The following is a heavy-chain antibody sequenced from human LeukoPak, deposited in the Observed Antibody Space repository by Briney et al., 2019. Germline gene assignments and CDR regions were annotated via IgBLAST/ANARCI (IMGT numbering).Heavy chain of an antibody. CDR3: AKSPPVTAKGWCFDY. CDR2: VSGSAAST. J-gene: IGHJ4*02. Sequence: GGSLRLSCAASGFTFGSYAMSWVRQAPGKGLEWVSTVSGSAASTYYADSVKGRFTVSRDNSKNTLYLQMNSLRAEDTAVYYCAKSPPVTAKGWCFDYWGQGTLVTVSS. CDR1: GFTFGSYA. V-gene: IGHV3-23*01. D-gene: IGHD2-21*02.